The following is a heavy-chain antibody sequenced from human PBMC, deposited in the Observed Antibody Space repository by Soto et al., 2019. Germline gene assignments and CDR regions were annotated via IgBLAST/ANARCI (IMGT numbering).Heavy chain of an antibody. J-gene: IGHJ6*02. V-gene: IGHV1-3*01. CDR3: ARERLRLPRYYYGSEAQEAQYYYGMDV. CDR1: GYTFTSYA. CDR2: INAGNGNT. Sequence: ASVNVSCKASGYTFTSYAMHWVRQAPGQRLEWMGWINAGNGNTKYSQKFQGRVTITRDTSASTAYMELSSLRSEDTAVYYCARERLRLPRYYYGSEAQEAQYYYGMDVWGQGTTVTVSS. D-gene: IGHD3-10*01.